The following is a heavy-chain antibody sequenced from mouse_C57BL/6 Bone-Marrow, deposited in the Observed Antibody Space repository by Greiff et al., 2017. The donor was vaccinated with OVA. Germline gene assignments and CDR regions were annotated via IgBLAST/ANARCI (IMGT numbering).Heavy chain of an antibody. D-gene: IGHD1-1*01. V-gene: IGHV5-6*01. CDR3: ARQTYGSSYGY. Sequence: EVNVVESGGDLVKPGGSLKLSCAASGFTFSSYGMSWVRQTPDKRLEWVATISSGGSYTYYPDSVKGRFTISRDNAKNTLYLQMSSLKSEDTAMYYCARQTYGSSYGYWGQGTTLTVSS. CDR1: GFTFSSYG. CDR2: ISSGGSYT. J-gene: IGHJ2*01.